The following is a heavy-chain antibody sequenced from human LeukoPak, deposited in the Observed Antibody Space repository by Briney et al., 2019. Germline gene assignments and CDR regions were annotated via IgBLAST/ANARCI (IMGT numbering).Heavy chain of an antibody. CDR1: GFTFSDYY. CDR2: ISSSSSYI. V-gene: IGHV3-21*01. CDR3: ARDPRTVRI. Sequence: GGSLRLSCAASGFTFSDYYMNWIRQAPGKGLEWVSSISSSSSYIYYADSVKGRFTISRGNAKNSLYLQMNSLRVEDTAVYYCARDPRTVRIWGQGTLVTVSS. D-gene: IGHD1-1*01. J-gene: IGHJ4*02.